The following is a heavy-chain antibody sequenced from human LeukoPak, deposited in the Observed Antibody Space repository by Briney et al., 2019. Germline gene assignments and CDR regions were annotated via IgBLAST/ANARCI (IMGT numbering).Heavy chain of an antibody. Sequence: SETLSLTCTISGGFISSYYWSWIRQPPGKGLEWIGYISYSGSTNYNPSLKSRVTISADTSKNQVSLTLSSVTAADTAVYYCARHPELYFFDYWGQGTLVTVSS. J-gene: IGHJ4*02. V-gene: IGHV4-59*08. CDR2: ISYSGST. CDR1: GGFISSYY. CDR3: ARHPELYFFDY. D-gene: IGHD3-10*01.